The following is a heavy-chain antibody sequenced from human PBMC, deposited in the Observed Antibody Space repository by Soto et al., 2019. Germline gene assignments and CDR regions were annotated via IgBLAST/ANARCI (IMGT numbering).Heavy chain of an antibody. V-gene: IGHV4-61*08. D-gene: IGHD2-2*01. J-gene: IGHJ6*03. CDR3: ARSLVIPAAMTGVYYYMDV. CDR1: GGSISSCGYD. CDR2: IYYSGST. Sequence: PSGTLSLTCTVSGGSISSCGYDGSWIRKHPGKGLEWIAYIYYSGSTYYNPSLKSRVTISVDTSKNQFSLKLSSVTAADTAVYYCARSLVIPAAMTGVYYYMDVWGKGTTVTVSS.